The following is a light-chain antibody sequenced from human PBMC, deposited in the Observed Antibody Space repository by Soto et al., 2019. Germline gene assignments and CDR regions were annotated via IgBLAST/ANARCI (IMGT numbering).Light chain of an antibody. CDR1: SSDVGGYNY. CDR2: DVS. J-gene: IGLJ2*01. CDR3: CSYAGSYTSL. Sequence: QSVLTQPRSVSGSPGQSVTISCTRTSSDVGGYNYVSWYQQHPGKAPKLMIYDVSKRPSGVPDRFSGSKSGNTASLTISGLQAEDEADYYCCSYAGSYTSLFGGGTKVTVL. V-gene: IGLV2-11*01.